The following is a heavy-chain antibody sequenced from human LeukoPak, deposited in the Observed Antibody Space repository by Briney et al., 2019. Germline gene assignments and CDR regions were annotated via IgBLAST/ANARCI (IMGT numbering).Heavy chain of an antibody. CDR3: ALEVVLRFLEWLPSPRYMDV. J-gene: IGHJ6*03. CDR2: ISGSGGST. D-gene: IGHD3-3*01. Sequence: GGSLRLSCAASGFTFSSYAMSWVRQAPGKGLEWVSAISGSGGSTYYADSVKGRFTISRDNSKNTLYLQMNSLRAEDTAVYYCALEVVLRFLEWLPSPRYMDVWGKGTTVTVSS. V-gene: IGHV3-23*01. CDR1: GFTFSSYA.